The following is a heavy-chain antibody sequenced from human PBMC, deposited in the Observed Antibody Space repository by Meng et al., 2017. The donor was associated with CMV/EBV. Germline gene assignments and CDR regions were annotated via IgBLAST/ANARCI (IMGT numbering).Heavy chain of an antibody. D-gene: IGHD2-2*03. Sequence: GGSLRLSCAASGFTFSSYSMNWVRQAPGKGLEWVSSISSSSSHIYYADSVKGRFTISRDNSKNTLYLQMNSLRAEDTAVYYCARDLCGYCSSTPIDPWGQGTLVTVSS. J-gene: IGHJ5*02. CDR1: GFTFSSYS. CDR3: ARDLCGYCSSTPIDP. V-gene: IGHV3-21*01. CDR2: ISSSSSHI.